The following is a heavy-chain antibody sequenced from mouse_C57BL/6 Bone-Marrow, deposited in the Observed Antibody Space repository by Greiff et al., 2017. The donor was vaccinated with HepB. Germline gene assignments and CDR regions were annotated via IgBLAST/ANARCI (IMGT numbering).Heavy chain of an antibody. CDR2: IYPGGGGT. D-gene: IGHD5-1*01. J-gene: IGHJ1*03. Sequence: VQLQQSGAELVKPGASVKISCKASGYAFSSYWMNWVKQRPGQGLEWIGQIYPGGGGTNYNGKFKGKATLTADKSSSTAYMQLSSLTSEDSAVYVYARWGSSTYSDFDVDDWGKGITVT. CDR3: ARWGSSTYSDFDVDD. V-gene: IGHV1-80*01. CDR1: GYAFSSYW.